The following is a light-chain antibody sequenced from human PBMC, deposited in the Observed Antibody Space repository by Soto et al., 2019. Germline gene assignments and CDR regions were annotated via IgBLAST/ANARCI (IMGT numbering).Light chain of an antibody. CDR3: QQYYSLPYT. V-gene: IGKV4-1*01. J-gene: IGKJ2*01. Sequence: DIVMTQSPDSLAVSLGERATINCKSSQSVLYSPDNRNFLAWYQQKAGQAPKLIIYRASSRESGVPDRISGSVSGTEFTLTISSLQAEDVAVYYCQQYYSLPYTFGQGIKLEIK. CDR2: RAS. CDR1: QSVLYSPDNRNF.